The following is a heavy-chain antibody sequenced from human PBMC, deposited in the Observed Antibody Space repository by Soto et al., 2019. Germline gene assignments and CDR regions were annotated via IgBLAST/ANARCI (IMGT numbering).Heavy chain of an antibody. V-gene: IGHV3-13*01. CDR2: IGTAGDT. Sequence: HPGGSLRLSCAASGFTFSSYDMHWVRQATGKGLEWVSAIGTAGDTYYPGSMKGRFTISRENAKNSLYLQMNSLRAEDTAVYYCARASPGQGSSGYYYYYYGMDVWGQGTKVTVSS. CDR1: GFTFSSYD. D-gene: IGHD3-22*01. J-gene: IGHJ6*02. CDR3: ARASPGQGSSGYYYYYYGMDV.